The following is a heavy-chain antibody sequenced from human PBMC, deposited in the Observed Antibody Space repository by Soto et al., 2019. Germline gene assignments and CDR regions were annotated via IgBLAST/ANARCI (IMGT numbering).Heavy chain of an antibody. CDR1: GFTFSSYA. D-gene: IGHD3-22*01. CDR3: AKARFTMIVVVSDLFDY. CDR2: ISGSGGST. J-gene: IGHJ4*02. V-gene: IGHV3-23*01. Sequence: GGSLRLSCAASGFTFSSYAMSWVRQAPGKGLEWVSAISGSGGSTYYADSVKGRFTISRDNSKNTLYLQMNSLRAEDTAVYYCAKARFTMIVVVSDLFDYWGQGTLVTVSS.